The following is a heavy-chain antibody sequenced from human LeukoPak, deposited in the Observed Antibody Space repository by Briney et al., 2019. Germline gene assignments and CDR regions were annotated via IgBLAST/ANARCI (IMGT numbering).Heavy chain of an antibody. CDR1: GFSFSTYT. CDR2: ISGSGSYI. CDR3: ASHFWNYYRIDY. J-gene: IGHJ4*02. Sequence: GGSLRLSCAASGFSFSTYTVNWARQAPGKGLEWVSSISGSGSYIYYSDSVKGRFTISRDNAKNSLSLQMNSLRAEDTAIYYCASHFWNYYRIDYWGQGILVTVSS. V-gene: IGHV3-21*01. D-gene: IGHD3-3*02.